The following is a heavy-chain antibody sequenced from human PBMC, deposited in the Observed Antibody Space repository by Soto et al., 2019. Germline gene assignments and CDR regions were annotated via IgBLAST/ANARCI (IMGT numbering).Heavy chain of an antibody. J-gene: IGHJ4*02. D-gene: IGHD4-17*01. CDR1: GFTFGTHW. CDR2: INQDGTAK. V-gene: IGHV3-7*04. CDR3: ASDYGL. Sequence: EVQLVESGGGLVQPGGALRLSCAVSGFTFGTHWMSWVRQAPGKGPEWVANINQDGTAKSYVDSVKGRFTISRDNAKNSLYHQMNSLRVEATAVYYCASDYGLGGQGSLVPGSS.